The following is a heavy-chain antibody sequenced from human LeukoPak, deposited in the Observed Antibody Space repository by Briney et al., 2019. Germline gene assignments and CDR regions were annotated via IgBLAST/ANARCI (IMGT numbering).Heavy chain of an antibody. CDR2: ISAYNGNT. J-gene: IGHJ4*02. D-gene: IGHD2-15*01. Sequence: ASVKVSCKASGGTFSSYAISWVRQAPGQGLEWMGWISAYNGNTNYAQKLQGRVTMTTDTSTSTAYMELRSLRSDDTAVYYCARVGWELPYFDYWGQGTLVTVSS. V-gene: IGHV1-18*01. CDR3: ARVGWELPYFDY. CDR1: GGTFSSYA.